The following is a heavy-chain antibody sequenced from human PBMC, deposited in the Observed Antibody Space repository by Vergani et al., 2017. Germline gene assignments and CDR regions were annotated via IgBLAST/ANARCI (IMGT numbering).Heavy chain of an antibody. V-gene: IGHV5-51*01. CDR2: IYPGDSDT. Sequence: EVQLVQSGAEVKKPGESLKISCKGSGYSFTSYWIGWVRQMPGKGLEWMGFIYPGDSDTRYSPSFQGQVTISADKSLSPAYLQWSSLKASDTAMYYCGRCITMVRGVPDGGWFDPWGQGTLVTVSS. D-gene: IGHD3-10*01. CDR3: GRCITMVRGVPDGGWFDP. J-gene: IGHJ5*02. CDR1: GYSFTSYW.